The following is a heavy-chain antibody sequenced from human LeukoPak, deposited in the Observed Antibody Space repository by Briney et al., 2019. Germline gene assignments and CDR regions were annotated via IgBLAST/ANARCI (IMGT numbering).Heavy chain of an antibody. CDR2: IYYSGST. D-gene: IGHD2-2*01. Sequence: SETLSLTCTVSGGSISSSYWSWIRQPPGKGLEWIGYIYYSGSTSYNPSLKSRVTISVDTSKNQFSLKLSSVTAADTAVYYCLRGNRCSSTSCQFYYYYGMDVWGRGTTVTVSS. J-gene: IGHJ6*02. CDR1: GGSISSSY. CDR3: LRGNRCSSTSCQFYYYYGMDV. V-gene: IGHV4-59*01.